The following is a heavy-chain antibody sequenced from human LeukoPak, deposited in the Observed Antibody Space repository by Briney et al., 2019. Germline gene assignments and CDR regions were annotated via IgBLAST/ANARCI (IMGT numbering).Heavy chain of an antibody. CDR3: ARVGAATGIPFSWFDP. Sequence: ASVKVSCKASGYTFTSYGISWVRQAPGQGLEWMGWISAYNGNTNYAQKLQGRVTMTTDTSTSTAYMELRSLRSDDTAMYYCARVGAATGIPFSWFDPWGQGILVTVSS. D-gene: IGHD6-13*01. V-gene: IGHV1-18*01. CDR2: ISAYNGNT. CDR1: GYTFTSYG. J-gene: IGHJ5*02.